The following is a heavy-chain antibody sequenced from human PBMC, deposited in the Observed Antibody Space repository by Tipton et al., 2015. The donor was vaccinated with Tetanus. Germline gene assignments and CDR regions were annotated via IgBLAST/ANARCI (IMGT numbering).Heavy chain of an antibody. CDR1: GGSISSGGYY. CDR2: IYYTGNT. V-gene: IGHV4-31*03. D-gene: IGHD6-19*01. CDR3: ARGSGWADF. J-gene: IGHJ4*02. Sequence: TLSLTCTVSGGSISSGGYYWTWIRQHPERGLEWIGYIYYTGNTYYNPSLKSRVTISVDTSKNQFSLKLTSLTAADTAVYYCARGSGWADFWGQGTQVTVSS.